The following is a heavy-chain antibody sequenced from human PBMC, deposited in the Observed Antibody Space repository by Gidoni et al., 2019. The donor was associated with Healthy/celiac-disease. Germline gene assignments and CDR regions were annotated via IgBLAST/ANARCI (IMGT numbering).Heavy chain of an antibody. J-gene: IGHJ6*02. Sequence: EVQLVESGGGLVQPGGSLRRSCAASGFPFSSYWMSWVRQAPGKGLEWVANIKHDGSEKYYVDSVKGRFTISRDNAKNSLYLQMNSLRAEDTAVYYCARGQYYDFWPLYGMDVWGQGTTVTVSS. CDR3: ARGQYYDFWPLYGMDV. CDR2: IKHDGSEK. D-gene: IGHD3-3*01. V-gene: IGHV3-7*01. CDR1: GFPFSSYW.